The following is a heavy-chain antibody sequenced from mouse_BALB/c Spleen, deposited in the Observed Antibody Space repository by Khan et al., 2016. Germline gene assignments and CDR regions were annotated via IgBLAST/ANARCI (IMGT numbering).Heavy chain of an antibody. CDR2: ISSGGSYT. D-gene: IGHD2-2*01. V-gene: IGHV5-9-4*01. CDR3: AREGLRRRPFDY. Sequence: EVELVESGGGLVKPGGSLKLSCAASGFTFSSYAMSWVRQSPEKRLEWVAEISSGGSYTYYPDTVTGRFTISRDNAKNTLYLEMSSPRSEDTAIYSCAREGLRRRPFDYCGQGTTLTVSS. J-gene: IGHJ2*01. CDR1: GFTFSSYA.